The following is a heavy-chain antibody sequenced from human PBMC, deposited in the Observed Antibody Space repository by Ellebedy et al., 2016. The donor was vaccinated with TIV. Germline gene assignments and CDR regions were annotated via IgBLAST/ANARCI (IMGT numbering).Heavy chain of an antibody. CDR3: ATDEGIY. CDR1: GASINSSSYY. CDR2: IKPGGNEK. V-gene: IGHV3-7*03. Sequence: PSETLSLTCTVSGASINSSSYYWNWVRQAPGKGLEWVANIKPGGNEKFYVGSVVGRFTISRDNANNSLYLQMDSLRAEDTAVYYCATDEGIYWGQGTLVTVSS. J-gene: IGHJ4*02. D-gene: IGHD3-10*01.